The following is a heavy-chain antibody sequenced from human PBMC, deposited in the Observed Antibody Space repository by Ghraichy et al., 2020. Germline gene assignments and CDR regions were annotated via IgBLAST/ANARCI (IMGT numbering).Heavy chain of an antibody. V-gene: IGHV4-39*01. D-gene: IGHD5-18*01. CDR1: RSRDD. J-gene: IGHJ5*02. CDR3: ARRGYGYNWFDP. Sequence: RSRDDGGWVGEPPGKGREWIGTIYYTGPTCYNPSLKSRVAISIDTSKNQFSLRLTSVTATDTAVYYCARRGYGYNWFDPWGQGTLVTVSS. CDR2: IYYTGPT.